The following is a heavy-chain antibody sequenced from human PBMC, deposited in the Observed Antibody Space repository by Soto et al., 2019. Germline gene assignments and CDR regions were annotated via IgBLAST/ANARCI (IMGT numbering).Heavy chain of an antibody. CDR2: IIPIFGTA. CDR1: GGTFSSYA. J-gene: IGHJ6*02. CDR3: ASIPKDYDFWSGYYQPASYYYYGMDV. V-gene: IGHV1-69*06. Sequence: GASVKVSCKASGGTFSSYAISWVRQAPGQGLEWMGGIIPIFGTANYAQKFQGRVTITADKSTSTAYMELSSLRSEDTAVYYCASIPKDYDFWSGYYQPASYYYYGMDVWGQGTTVTVSS. D-gene: IGHD3-3*01.